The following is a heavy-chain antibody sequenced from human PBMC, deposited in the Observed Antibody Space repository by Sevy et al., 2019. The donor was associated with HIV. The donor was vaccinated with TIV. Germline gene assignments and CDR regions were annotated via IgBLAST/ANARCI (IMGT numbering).Heavy chain of an antibody. CDR2: ISWDGGST. CDR3: AKARPRITIFGVVPSGVMAV. V-gene: IGHV3-43*01. D-gene: IGHD3-3*01. J-gene: IGHJ6*02. Sequence: GGSLRLSCAASGFTFDDYTMHWVRQAPGKGLEWVSLISWDGGSTYYADSVKGRFTISRDNSKNSLYLQMNSLRTEDTALYYCAKARPRITIFGVVPSGVMAVGAQGPTATVPS. CDR1: GFTFDDYT.